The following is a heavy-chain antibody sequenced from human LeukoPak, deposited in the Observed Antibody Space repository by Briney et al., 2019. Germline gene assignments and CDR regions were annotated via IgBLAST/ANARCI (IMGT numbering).Heavy chain of an antibody. V-gene: IGHV4-4*09. Sequence: PSETLSLTCTVSGGSISSYHWSWVRRPPGKGLEWIGYILTSGSTNYNPSLKSRLTISVDTSTNQFTLKLSSVTAADTAVYYCARVRVSGSYLYYFDYWGQGTLVTVSS. CDR3: ARVRVSGSYLYYFDY. CDR2: ILTSGST. J-gene: IGHJ4*02. D-gene: IGHD1-26*01. CDR1: GGSISSYH.